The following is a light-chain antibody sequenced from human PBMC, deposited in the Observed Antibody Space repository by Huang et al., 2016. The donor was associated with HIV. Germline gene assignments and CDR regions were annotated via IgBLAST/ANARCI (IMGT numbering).Light chain of an antibody. Sequence: IQLTQSPSSLSASVGDRVTITCRASQDISNYLAWYQQKPGTAPKLLIYAASTLQSGVPSRVRGSGSGTVFTLTISSLQPEDFATYYCQQLNSDPRTFGQGTKVEIK. J-gene: IGKJ1*01. CDR2: AAS. V-gene: IGKV1-9*01. CDR3: QQLNSDPRT. CDR1: QDISNY.